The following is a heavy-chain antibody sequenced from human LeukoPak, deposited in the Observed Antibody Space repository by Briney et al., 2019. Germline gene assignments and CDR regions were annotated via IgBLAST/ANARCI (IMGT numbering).Heavy chain of an antibody. CDR2: INPNSGGT. CDR3: ARVRSIAAAGAMDV. V-gene: IGHV1-2*06. CDR1: GYTFTGYY. D-gene: IGHD6-13*01. Sequence: ASVKVSCKASGYTFTGYYMRWVRQAPGQGLEWMGRINPNSGGTNYAQKFQGRVTMTRDTSISTAYMELSGLRSDDTAVYYCARVRSIAAAGAMDVWGQGTTVTVSS. J-gene: IGHJ6*02.